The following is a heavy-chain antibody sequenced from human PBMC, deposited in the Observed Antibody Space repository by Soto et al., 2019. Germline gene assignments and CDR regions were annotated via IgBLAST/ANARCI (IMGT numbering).Heavy chain of an antibody. V-gene: IGHV3-23*01. CDR3: AKGHYYYDSSGYSESAFDI. J-gene: IGHJ3*02. Sequence: GSLRLSCAASGFTFSSYAMSWVRQAPGKGLEWVSAISGSGGSTYYADSVKGRFTISRDNSKNTLYLQMNSLRAEDTAVYYCAKGHYYYDSSGYSESAFDIWGQGTMVTVS. D-gene: IGHD3-22*01. CDR2: ISGSGGST. CDR1: GFTFSSYA.